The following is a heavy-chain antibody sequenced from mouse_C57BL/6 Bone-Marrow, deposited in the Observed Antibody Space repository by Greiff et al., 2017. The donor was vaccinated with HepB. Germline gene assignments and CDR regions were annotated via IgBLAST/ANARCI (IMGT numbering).Heavy chain of an antibody. CDR1: GYTFTSYW. CDR3: ARMGRAYYYAMDY. D-gene: IGHD4-1*01. V-gene: IGHV1-50*01. Sequence: QVQLQQPGAELVKPGASVKLSCKASGYTFTSYWMQWVKQRPGQGLEWIGEIDPSDSYTNYNQKFKGKATLTVDTSSSTAYMQLSSLTSEDSAVYYCARMGRAYYYAMDYGGQGTSVTVSS. J-gene: IGHJ4*01. CDR2: IDPSDSYT.